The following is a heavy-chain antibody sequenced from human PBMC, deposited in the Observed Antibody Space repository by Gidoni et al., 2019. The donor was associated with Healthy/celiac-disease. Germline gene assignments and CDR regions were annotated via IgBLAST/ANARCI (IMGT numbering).Heavy chain of an antibody. CDR1: GYTFTSYA. CDR2: INAGNGNT. D-gene: IGHD2-21*01. J-gene: IGHJ6*03. V-gene: IGHV1-3*01. CDR3: ARDRVSYYYMDV. Sequence: QVQLVQSGAEVKKPGASVKDSCKASGYTFTSYAMHWVRQAPGQSLEWMGWINAGNGNTKYSQKFQGRVPITRDTSASTAYMELSSLRSEDTAVYYCARDRVSYYYMDVWGKGTTVTVSS.